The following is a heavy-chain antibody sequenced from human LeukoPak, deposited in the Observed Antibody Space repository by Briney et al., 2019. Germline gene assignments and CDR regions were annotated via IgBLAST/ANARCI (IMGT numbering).Heavy chain of an antibody. Sequence: SETLSLTCTVSGGSISSSSYYWGWIRQPPGKGLEWIGSIYYSGSTYYKSSLKSRVTISVDTSKNQFSLKLSSVTAADTGVYFCARHGLQWLRLAFEYWGQGTLVIVSS. D-gene: IGHD4-11*01. CDR3: ARHGLQWLRLAFEY. V-gene: IGHV4-39*01. CDR1: GGSISSSSYY. CDR2: IYYSGST. J-gene: IGHJ4*02.